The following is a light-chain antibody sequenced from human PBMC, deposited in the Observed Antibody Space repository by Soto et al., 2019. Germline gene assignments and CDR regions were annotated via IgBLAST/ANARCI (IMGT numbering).Light chain of an antibody. CDR3: QQYYGAWT. CDR2: KVS. J-gene: IGKJ1*01. Sequence: DFQMTQSPSTLSASVGDRVTITCRASQSLSGWLAWYQQKPGKAPKLLIYKVSSLESGVPSRFSGSGSGTEFALTISSLQSDDSATYYCQQYYGAWTVGQGTKVEIK. CDR1: QSLSGW. V-gene: IGKV1-5*03.